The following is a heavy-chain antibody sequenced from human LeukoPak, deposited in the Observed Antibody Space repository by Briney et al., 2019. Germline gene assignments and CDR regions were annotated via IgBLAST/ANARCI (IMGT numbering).Heavy chain of an antibody. CDR1: GGSISSSSYY. CDR2: ISASGTLT. CDR3: ARDGTPIYSSGWVYMDV. D-gene: IGHD6-25*01. V-gene: IGHV3-11*06. Sequence: KASETLSLTCTVSGGSISSSSYYWGWIRQPPGKGLEWISYISASGTLTHYADSVEGRFTISRDNAKNSLYLQMNSLRGEDTAIYYCARDGTPIYSSGWVYMDVWGKGTTVTISS. J-gene: IGHJ6*04.